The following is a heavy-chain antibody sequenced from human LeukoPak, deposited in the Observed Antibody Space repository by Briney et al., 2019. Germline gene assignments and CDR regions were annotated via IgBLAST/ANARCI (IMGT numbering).Heavy chain of an antibody. V-gene: IGHV4-59*01. CDR3: ARVTGYMIEDYFDY. D-gene: IGHD3-22*01. CDR1: GGSFSGYY. J-gene: IGHJ4*02. CDR2: IYYSGST. Sequence: SETLSLTCAVFGGSFSGYYWSWIRQPPGKGLEWIGYIYYSGSTNYNPSLKSRVTISVDTSKNQFSLRLSSVTAADTAVYYCARVTGYMIEDYFDYWGQGTLVTVSS.